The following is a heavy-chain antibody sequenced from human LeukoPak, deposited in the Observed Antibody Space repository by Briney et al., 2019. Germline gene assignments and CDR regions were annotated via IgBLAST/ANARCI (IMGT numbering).Heavy chain of an antibody. Sequence: GVSLRLSCAASGFTFSSYSMNWVLQAPGKGLEWVSYISSSSSTIYYADSVKGRFTISRDNAKNSLYLQMNSLRAEDTAVYYCARDREVVVAARLFDYWGQGTLVTVSS. CDR2: ISSSSSTI. D-gene: IGHD2-15*01. CDR1: GFTFSSYS. V-gene: IGHV3-48*01. CDR3: ARDREVVVAARLFDY. J-gene: IGHJ4*02.